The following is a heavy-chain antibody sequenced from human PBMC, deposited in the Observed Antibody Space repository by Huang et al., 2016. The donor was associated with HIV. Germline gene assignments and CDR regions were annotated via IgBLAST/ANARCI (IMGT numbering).Heavy chain of an antibody. CDR1: GGSISGYY. CDR2: LYTTVSN. Sequence: QVQLQESGPGLVKPSETLSLTCTVSGGSISGYYWNWIRQPAGKGLEWIGRLYTTVSNNYNPALKSRITMSIDTSKNQFSLRLTSVTAADTAVYYCARERRGDRGKTITDLFRGIYYFDYWGQGTLVTVSS. V-gene: IGHV4-4*07. J-gene: IGHJ4*02. CDR3: ARERRGDRGKTITDLFRGIYYFDY. D-gene: IGHD3-10*01.